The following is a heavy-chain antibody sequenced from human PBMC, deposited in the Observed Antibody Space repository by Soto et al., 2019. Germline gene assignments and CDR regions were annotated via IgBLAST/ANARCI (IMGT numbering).Heavy chain of an antibody. D-gene: IGHD6-13*01. Sequence: SETLSLTCTVSGGSISSYYWSWIRQPPGKGLEWIGYIYYSGSTNYNPSLKSRVTISVDTSKNQFSLKPSSVTAADTAVYYCARHRYSSSNWFDPWGQGTLVTVSS. CDR1: GGSISSYY. CDR2: IYYSGST. J-gene: IGHJ5*02. V-gene: IGHV4-59*08. CDR3: ARHRYSSSNWFDP.